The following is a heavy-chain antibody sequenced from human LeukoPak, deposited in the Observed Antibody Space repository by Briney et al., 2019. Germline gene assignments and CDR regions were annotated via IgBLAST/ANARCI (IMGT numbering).Heavy chain of an antibody. Sequence: ASVKVSCKASGYTFTGYYMHWVRQAPGQGLEWMGWINPNSRGTNYAQKFQGRVTMTTDTSTSTAYMELRSLRSDDTAVYYCARLVVPAYYFDYWGQGTLVTVSS. CDR2: INPNSRGT. J-gene: IGHJ4*02. V-gene: IGHV1-2*02. CDR1: GYTFTGYY. D-gene: IGHD2-8*02. CDR3: ARLVVPAYYFDY.